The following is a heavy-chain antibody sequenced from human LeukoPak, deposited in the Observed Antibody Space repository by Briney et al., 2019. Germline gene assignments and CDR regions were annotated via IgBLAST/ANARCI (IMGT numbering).Heavy chain of an antibody. CDR1: GFTFSDSA. CDR3: RDSGTYNWFDP. D-gene: IGHD1-26*01. Sequence: GGSLRLSCVASGFTFSDSAIHWVRQSSGKGLEWIGHMDKETNLYATALAASVKGRFTVSRDDSKNTAYLHMNSLKTDDTALYCTRDSGTYNWFDPWGGGTLVSVSS. CDR2: MDKETNLYAT. J-gene: IGHJ5*02. V-gene: IGHV3-73*01.